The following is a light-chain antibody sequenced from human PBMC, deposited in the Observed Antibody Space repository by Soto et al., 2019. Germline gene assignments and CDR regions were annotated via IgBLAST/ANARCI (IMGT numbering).Light chain of an antibody. J-gene: IGKJ4*01. CDR1: QGIRND. Sequence: AIQMTQSTYTLSESVGDRVTITCRASQGIRNDLGWYQQKPGKAPKLLIYAASSLQSGVPSRFSGSVSRTDFTLTISSLHPEDCATYYCLQHSNYPLTFGGWNKVEIK. V-gene: IGKV1-6*01. CDR2: AAS. CDR3: LQHSNYPLT.